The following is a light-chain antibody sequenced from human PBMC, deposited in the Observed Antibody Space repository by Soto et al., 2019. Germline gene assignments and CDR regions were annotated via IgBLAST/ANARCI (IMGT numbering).Light chain of an antibody. J-gene: IGLJ1*01. CDR3: TSYAGSNSYV. Sequence: QSALTQPPSASGSPGQSVTISCTGTSSDVGGYNYVSWYQQHPGKAPKLMIYEVNKWPSGVPDRFSGSKSGNTASLTVSGLQAEDEADYYCTSYAGSNSYVFGPGTKLTVL. CDR2: EVN. V-gene: IGLV2-8*01. CDR1: SSDVGGYNY.